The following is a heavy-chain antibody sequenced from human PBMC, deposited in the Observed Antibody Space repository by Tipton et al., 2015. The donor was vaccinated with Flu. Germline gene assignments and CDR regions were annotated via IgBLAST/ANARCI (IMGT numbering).Heavy chain of an antibody. CDR3: ARLSYYDVDLKNFYFDY. CDR2: IYPSGTT. V-gene: IGHV4-39*01. Sequence: LRLSCTVSSGSIRSTNYFCAWIRQPPGKRLELIGSIYPSGTTYYNPSLKSRVTISVDTSKSQFSLMLRSVTAADTAAYYCARLSYYDVDLKNFYFDYWGQGALVTDSS. CDR1: SGSIRSTNYF. D-gene: IGHD3-10*02. J-gene: IGHJ4*02.